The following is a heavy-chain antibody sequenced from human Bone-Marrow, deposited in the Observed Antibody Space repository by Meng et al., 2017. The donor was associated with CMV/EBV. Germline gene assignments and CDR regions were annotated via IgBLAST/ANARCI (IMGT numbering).Heavy chain of an antibody. V-gene: IGHV3-30*04. CDR3: AKDRWPIRH. Sequence: GGSLRLSCAASGFTFSSYAMHWVRQAPGKGLEWVAVISYDGSNKYYADSVKGRFTIFRDNAYNTLFLQMDSLRAEDTAVYYCAKDRWPIRHWGQGTLVTGSS. CDR1: GFTFSSYA. CDR2: ISYDGSNK. D-gene: IGHD3-3*02. J-gene: IGHJ4*02.